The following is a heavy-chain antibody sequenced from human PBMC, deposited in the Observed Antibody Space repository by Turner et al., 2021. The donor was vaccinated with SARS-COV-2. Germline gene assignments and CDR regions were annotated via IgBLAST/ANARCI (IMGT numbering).Heavy chain of an antibody. CDR1: VLPFSSYA. V-gene: IGHV1-69*04. Sequence: QVQLVPSGAEVPKPGSSVKVSCKASVLPFSSYAISWVRQVPGQGLEWMGRIITILGIASNEQKFQGRVTIAADKSTSTAYMELSSLRSEDTAVYYCARAMVRGVNAFAEYFQHWGQGTLVTVSS. CDR3: ARAMVRGVNAFAEYFQH. CDR2: IITILGIA. D-gene: IGHD3-10*01. J-gene: IGHJ1*01.